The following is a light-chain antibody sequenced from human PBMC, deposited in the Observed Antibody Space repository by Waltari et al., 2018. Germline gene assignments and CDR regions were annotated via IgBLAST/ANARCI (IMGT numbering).Light chain of an antibody. Sequence: QSVLTQPPSLSAAPSQRVTISCFGSTSTIGKNAVNWYQQVPGKAPKVLIYFDDLLPSGVSDRFSGSKSGTSASLAISGLQSEDEADYYCAAWDDNLNAVVFGGGTKLTVL. CDR2: FDD. J-gene: IGLJ2*01. CDR1: TSTIGKNA. CDR3: AAWDDNLNAVV. V-gene: IGLV1-36*01.